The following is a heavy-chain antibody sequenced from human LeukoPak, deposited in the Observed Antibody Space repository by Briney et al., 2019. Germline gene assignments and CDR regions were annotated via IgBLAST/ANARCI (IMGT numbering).Heavy chain of an antibody. J-gene: IGHJ4*02. V-gene: IGHV4-34*01. Sequence: SETLSLTCAVYGGSFSGYYWSWIRQPPGKGLEWIGEINYSGSTNYNPSLKSRVTISVDTSKNQSSLKLSSVTAADTAVYYCARGGSYYDSSGYYRTSYFDYWGQGTLVTVSS. CDR2: INYSGST. CDR1: GGSFSGYY. CDR3: ARGGSYYDSSGYYRTSYFDY. D-gene: IGHD3-22*01.